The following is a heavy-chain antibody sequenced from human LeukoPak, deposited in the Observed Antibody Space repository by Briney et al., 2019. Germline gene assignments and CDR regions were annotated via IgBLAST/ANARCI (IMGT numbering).Heavy chain of an antibody. Sequence: GGSLRLSCAASGFTFSSYSMNWVRQAPGKGLEWVSYISSSSSTIYYVDSVKGRFTISRDNAKNSLYLQMNSLRAEDTAVYYCARGIGRDAFDIWGQGTMVTVSS. CDR2: ISSSSSTI. CDR1: GFTFSSYS. V-gene: IGHV3-48*01. CDR3: ARGIGRDAFDI. J-gene: IGHJ3*02. D-gene: IGHD1-26*01.